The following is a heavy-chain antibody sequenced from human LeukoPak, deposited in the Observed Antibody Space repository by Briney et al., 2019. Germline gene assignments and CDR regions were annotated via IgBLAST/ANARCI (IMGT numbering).Heavy chain of an antibody. J-gene: IGHJ4*02. CDR1: GFSFSSYG. CDR2: IRYDGSNK. Sequence: GGSLRLSCAGSGFSFSSYGMHWVRQAPGKGLEWVAFIRYDGSNKYYADSVKGRFTISRDNSKNTLYLQMNSLRAEDTAVYYCAKSGIAAAGTLNYWGQGTLVTVSS. D-gene: IGHD6-13*01. V-gene: IGHV3-30*02. CDR3: AKSGIAAAGTLNY.